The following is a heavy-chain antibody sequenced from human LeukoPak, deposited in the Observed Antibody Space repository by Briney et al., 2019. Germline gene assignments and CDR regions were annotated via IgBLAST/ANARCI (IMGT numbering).Heavy chain of an antibody. V-gene: IGHV4-38-2*02. J-gene: IGHJ5*02. D-gene: IGHD2-2*01. CDR2: IYHSGST. CDR1: GYSISSGYY. CDR3: AREGLFRYCSSTSCP. Sequence: SETLSLTCTVSGYSISSGYYWGWIRQPPGKGLEWIGSIYHSGSTYYNPSLKSRVTISVDTSKNQFSLKLSSVTAADTAVYYCAREGLFRYCSSTSCPWGQGTLVTVSS.